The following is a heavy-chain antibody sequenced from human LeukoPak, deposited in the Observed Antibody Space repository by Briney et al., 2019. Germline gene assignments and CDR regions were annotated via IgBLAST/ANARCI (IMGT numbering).Heavy chain of an antibody. CDR1: GLTFSSYG. D-gene: IGHD4-17*01. V-gene: IGHV3-23*03. CDR2: IYSGGST. J-gene: IGHJ4*02. Sequence: PGGSLRLSCAASGLTFSSYGMSWVRQAPGKGLEWVSVIYSGGSTYYADSVKGRFTISRDNSKNTLYLQMNSLRAEDTAVYYCAKGATVTTVDYFDYWGQGTLVTVSS. CDR3: AKGATVTTVDYFDY.